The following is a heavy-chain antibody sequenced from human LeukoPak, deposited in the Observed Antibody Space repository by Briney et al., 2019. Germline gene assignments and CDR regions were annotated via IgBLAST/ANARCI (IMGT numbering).Heavy chain of an antibody. CDR2: IHHDGSNK. CDR1: GFTFSSYG. CDR3: ARAYFGSGSCYDS. V-gene: IGHV3-30*02. D-gene: IGHD3-10*01. Sequence: GSLRLSCAASGFTFSSYGMHWVRQAPGKGLDWVAFIHHDGSNKYYADSVRGRFTISRDNSKNTLYLQMTSLRAEDTAVYYCARAYFGSGSCYDSWGQGTLVTVSS. J-gene: IGHJ4*02.